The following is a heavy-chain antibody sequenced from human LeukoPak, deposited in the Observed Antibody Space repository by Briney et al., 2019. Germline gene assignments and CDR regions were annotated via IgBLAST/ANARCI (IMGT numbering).Heavy chain of an antibody. CDR2: IYYSGST. V-gene: IGHV4-59*01. CDR3: ARGGRGYPALYFDY. Sequence: SETPSLTCTVSGGSISSYYWSWIRQPPGKGLEWIGYIYYSGSTNYNPSLKSRVTISVDTSKNQFSLKLSSVTAADTAVYYCARGGRGYPALYFDYWGQGTLVTVSS. CDR1: GGSISSYY. D-gene: IGHD5-12*01. J-gene: IGHJ4*02.